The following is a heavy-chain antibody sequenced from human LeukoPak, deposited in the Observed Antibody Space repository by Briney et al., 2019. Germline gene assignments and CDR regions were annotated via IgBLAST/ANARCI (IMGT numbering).Heavy chain of an antibody. CDR3: ARDGKLSSGHNWFDP. D-gene: IGHD4-23*01. CDR1: GYSISSGFY. J-gene: IGHJ5*02. Sequence: NPSETLSLTCTVSGYSISSGFYWGWIRQPPGKGLEWIGFIYYSGSTNYNPSLKSRVTISVDTSKNQFSLKVRSVTPADTAVYYCARDGKLSSGHNWFDPWGQGTLVTVSS. V-gene: IGHV4-38-2*02. CDR2: IYYSGST.